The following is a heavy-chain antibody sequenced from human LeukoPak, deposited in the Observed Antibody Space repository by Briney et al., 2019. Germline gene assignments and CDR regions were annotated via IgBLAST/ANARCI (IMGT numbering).Heavy chain of an antibody. V-gene: IGHV2-5*02. D-gene: IGHD3-9*01. CDR2: IYWDDDK. CDR1: GFSLSTSGVG. CDR3: AHRRSTQLRYFDWFNSRDDAFDI. J-gene: IGHJ3*02. Sequence: SGPTLVNPTQTLTLTCTFSGFSLSTSGVGVGWIRQPPGKALEWLALIYWDDDKRYSPSLKSRLTITKDTSKNQVVLTMTNMDPVDTATYYCAHRRSTQLRYFDWFNSRDDAFDIWGQGTMVTVSS.